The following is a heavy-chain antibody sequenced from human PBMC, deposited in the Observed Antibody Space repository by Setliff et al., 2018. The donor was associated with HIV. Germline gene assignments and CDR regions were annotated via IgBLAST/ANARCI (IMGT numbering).Heavy chain of an antibody. CDR1: GGSINSRDYS. CDR2: LPHSGVT. D-gene: IGHD3-22*01. Sequence: SETLSLTCTVSGGSINSRDYSWGWIRQPPGKGLEWIVSLPHSGVTYYNPSLRSRVTTSVDTSKNQFSLKLRSVTAADTAVYYCARRPSPYYYYDSSGYSGGNVDYWGQGTLVTVSS. J-gene: IGHJ4*02. V-gene: IGHV4-39*01. CDR3: ARRPSPYYYYDSSGYSGGNVDY.